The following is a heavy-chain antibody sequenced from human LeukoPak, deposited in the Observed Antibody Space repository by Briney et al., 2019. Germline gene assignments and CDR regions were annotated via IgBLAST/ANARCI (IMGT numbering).Heavy chain of an antibody. V-gene: IGHV1-18*01. CDR2: ISAYNGNT. Sequence: ASVKVSCKASGYTFTSYGISWVRQAPGQGLEWMGWISAYNGNTNYAQKLQGRVTMTTDTSTSTAYMELRSLRSDDTAVYYCARPPEAERSGLAFDIWGRGTMVTVSS. J-gene: IGHJ3*02. CDR1: GYTFTSYG. CDR3: ARPPEAERSGLAFDI. D-gene: IGHD3-16*01.